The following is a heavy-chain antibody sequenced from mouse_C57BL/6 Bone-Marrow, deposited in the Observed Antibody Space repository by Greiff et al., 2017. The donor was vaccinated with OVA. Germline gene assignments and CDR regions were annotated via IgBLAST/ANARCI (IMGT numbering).Heavy chain of an antibody. Sequence: QVQLQQPGAELVKPGASVKLSCKASGYTFTSYWMQWVKQRPGQGLEWIGEIDPSDSYTNYNQKFKGKATLTVDTSSSTAYMQLSSLTSEDSAVYYCARGEPNYYGSSFDYWGQGTTLTVSS. CDR2: IDPSDSYT. D-gene: IGHD1-1*01. V-gene: IGHV1-50*01. CDR3: ARGEPNYYGSSFDY. CDR1: GYTFTSYW. J-gene: IGHJ2*01.